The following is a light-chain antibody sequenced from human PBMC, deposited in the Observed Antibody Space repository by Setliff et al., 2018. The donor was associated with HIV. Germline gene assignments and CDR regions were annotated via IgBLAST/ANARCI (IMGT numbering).Light chain of an antibody. V-gene: IGLV2-14*01. J-gene: IGLJ1*01. CDR1: SSDVGGYSY. Sequence: LTQPASVSGSPGQSITITCTGTSSDVGGYSYVSWYQQHPGKAPKLIIYEVRNRPSGVSNRFSGSKSGNTASLTISGLQAEDEADYYCSSYASSNTLPFGTGTKVTVL. CDR3: SSYASSNTLP. CDR2: EVR.